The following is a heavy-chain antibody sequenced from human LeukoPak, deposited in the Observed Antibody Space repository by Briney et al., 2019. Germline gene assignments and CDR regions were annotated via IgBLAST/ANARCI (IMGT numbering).Heavy chain of an antibody. CDR1: GDSVSSNSAA. D-gene: IGHD6-13*01. CDR3: ARVRKGVAAAGKGYYFDY. V-gene: IGHV6-1*01. J-gene: IGHJ4*02. Sequence: SQTLSLTCAISGDSVSSNSAAWNWIRQSPSRGLEWLGRTYYRSKWYNDYAVSVKSRITINPDTSKNQFSLQLNTVTPEDTAVYYCARVRKGVAAAGKGYYFDYWGQGTLVTVSS. CDR2: TYYRSKWYN.